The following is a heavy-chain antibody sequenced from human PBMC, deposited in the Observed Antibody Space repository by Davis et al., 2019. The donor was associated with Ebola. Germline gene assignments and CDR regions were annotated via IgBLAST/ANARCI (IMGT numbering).Heavy chain of an antibody. Sequence: GGSLRLSCAASGFTFSSYAMNWVRQAPGKGLEWVAVISYDGSNKYYADSVKGRFTISRDNSKNTLYLQMNSLRAEDTAVYYCAKGSVTIFGVAPDYYGMDVWGKGTTVTVSS. CDR2: ISYDGSNK. D-gene: IGHD3-3*01. CDR1: GFTFSSYA. CDR3: AKGSVTIFGVAPDYYGMDV. V-gene: IGHV3-30*18. J-gene: IGHJ6*04.